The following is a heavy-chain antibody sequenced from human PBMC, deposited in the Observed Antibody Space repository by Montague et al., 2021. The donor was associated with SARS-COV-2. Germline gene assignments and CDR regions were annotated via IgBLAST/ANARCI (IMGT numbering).Heavy chain of an antibody. J-gene: IGHJ6*03. CDR3: ARHPPGYRYFYYLDV. V-gene: IGHV4-59*01. CDR1: GGSISSYY. D-gene: IGHD1-1*01. CDR2: LYYSGST. Sequence: SETLSLTCTVSGGSISSYYWSWIRKPPGKGLEWIGYLYYSGSTXXXPSXXXRVTISVDTSKNQFSLRLNSVTAADTAVYYCARHPPGYRYFYYLDVWGRGTTVTVSS.